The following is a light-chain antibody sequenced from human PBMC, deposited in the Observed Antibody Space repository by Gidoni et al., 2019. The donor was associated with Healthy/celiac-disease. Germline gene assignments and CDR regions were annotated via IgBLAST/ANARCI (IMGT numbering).Light chain of an antibody. Sequence: SYELTQPPSVSVSPGQTARITCSGDALPKQYAYWYQQKPGPAPVLVIYQDRERPSGIPERFSGSSSGTTVTLTISGVQAEDEADYYCQSADSSGTYPVFGGGTKLTVL. CDR3: QSADSSGTYPV. V-gene: IGLV3-25*03. J-gene: IGLJ2*01. CDR2: QDR. CDR1: ALPKQY.